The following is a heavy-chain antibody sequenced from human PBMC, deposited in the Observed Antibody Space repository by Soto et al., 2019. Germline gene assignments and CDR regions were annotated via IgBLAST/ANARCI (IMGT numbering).Heavy chain of an antibody. J-gene: IGHJ6*03. CDR3: ARGVSYSSSSGGDYYYYYMDV. CDR1: GGSFSGYY. Sequence: SETLSLTCAVYGGSFSGYYWSWIRQPPGKGLEWIGYIYYSGSTNYNPSLKSRVTISVDTSKNQFSLKLSSVTAADTAVYYCARGVSYSSSSGGDYYYYYMDVWGKGTTVTVSS. V-gene: IGHV4-59*01. CDR2: IYYSGST. D-gene: IGHD6-6*01.